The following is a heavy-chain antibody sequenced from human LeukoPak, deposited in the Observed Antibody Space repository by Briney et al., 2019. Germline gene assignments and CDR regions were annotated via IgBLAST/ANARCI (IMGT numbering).Heavy chain of an antibody. Sequence: SETLSLTCTVSGYSISSGYYWGWIRQPPGKGLEWIGSIYHSGSTYYNPSLKSRVTISVDTSKNQFSLKLSSVTAADTAVYYCARALPIAVAGGSGDYWGQGTLVTVSS. CDR3: ARALPIAVAGGSGDY. V-gene: IGHV4-38-2*02. J-gene: IGHJ4*02. D-gene: IGHD6-19*01. CDR1: GYSISSGYY. CDR2: IYHSGST.